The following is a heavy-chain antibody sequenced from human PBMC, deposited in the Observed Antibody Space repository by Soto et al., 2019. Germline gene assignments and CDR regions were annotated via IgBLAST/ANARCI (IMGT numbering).Heavy chain of an antibody. Sequence: SETLSLTCTVSGGSISSSSYYWGWIRQPPGKGLEWIGSIYYSGSTYYNPSLKSRVTISVDTSKNQFSLKLSSVTAADAAVYYCARSKYDFWTTDAFDIWGQGTMVTVSS. D-gene: IGHD3-3*01. CDR1: GGSISSSSYY. CDR3: ARSKYDFWTTDAFDI. V-gene: IGHV4-39*01. CDR2: IYYSGST. J-gene: IGHJ3*02.